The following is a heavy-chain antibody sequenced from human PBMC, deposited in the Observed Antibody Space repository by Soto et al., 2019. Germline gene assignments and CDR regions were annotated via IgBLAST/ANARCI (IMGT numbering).Heavy chain of an antibody. V-gene: IGHV1-18*01. CDR3: ARVESHCRGGSCNLINWFDP. CDR2: ISAYNGNT. Sequence: QVQLVQSGAEVKKPGASVKVSCKASGYTFTSYGISWVRQAPGQGLEWMGWISAYNGNTNYAQKLQGRVTMTTDTSTSTAYMELRSLRSDDTAVYYCARVESHCRGGSCNLINWFDPWGQGTLVTVSS. CDR1: GYTFTSYG. D-gene: IGHD2-15*01. J-gene: IGHJ5*02.